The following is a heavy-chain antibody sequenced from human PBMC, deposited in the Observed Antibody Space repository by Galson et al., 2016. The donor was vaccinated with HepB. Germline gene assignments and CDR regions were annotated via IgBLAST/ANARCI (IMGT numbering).Heavy chain of an antibody. V-gene: IGHV3-23*01. CDR1: GFTFDTYA. Sequence: SLRLSCAASGFTFDTYAMTWVRQAPGKGLEWVSTISGSGGTTYYADSVKGRFSISKDNSKDTLYLQMNTLRAEDTAVYYCAKVARFGSGSPLDNWGQGTLVAVSS. CDR2: ISGSGGTT. D-gene: IGHD3-10*01. J-gene: IGHJ4*02. CDR3: AKVARFGSGSPLDN.